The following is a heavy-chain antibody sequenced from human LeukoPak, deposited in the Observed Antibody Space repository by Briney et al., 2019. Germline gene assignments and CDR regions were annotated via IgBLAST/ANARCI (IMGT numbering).Heavy chain of an antibody. V-gene: IGHV3-53*01. CDR2: IYRDNT. Sequence: GGSLSLSCTVSGLPDSSNSMSSVRQAPRKGREWVSYIYRDNTHYSYSVKGRFTISSDNSKHTLYLHINNLRAEYTDVCDFARRAGAYSHPCDYWGQGNLVTVSS. J-gene: IGHJ4*02. CDR1: GLPDSSNS. D-gene: IGHD4/OR15-4a*01. CDR3: ARRAGAYSHPCDY.